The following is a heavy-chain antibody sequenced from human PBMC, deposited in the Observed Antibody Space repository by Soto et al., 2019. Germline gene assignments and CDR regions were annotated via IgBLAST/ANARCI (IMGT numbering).Heavy chain of an antibody. D-gene: IGHD3-16*02. CDR2: ISYDGSNK. Sequence: PGGSLRLSCAASGFTFSSYAMHWVRQAPGKGLEWVAVISYDGSNKYYADSVKGRFTISRDNSKNTLYLQMNSLRAEDTAVYYCARDQENYDYVWGSYPYWGQGTLVTVSS. J-gene: IGHJ4*02. V-gene: IGHV3-30-3*01. CDR3: ARDQENYDYVWGSYPY. CDR1: GFTFSSYA.